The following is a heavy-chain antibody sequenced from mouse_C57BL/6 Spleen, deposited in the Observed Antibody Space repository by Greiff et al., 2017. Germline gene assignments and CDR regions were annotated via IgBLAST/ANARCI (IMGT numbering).Heavy chain of an antibody. J-gene: IGHJ2*01. CDR2: IHPNSGST. V-gene: IGHV1-64*01. CDR1: GYTFTSYW. CDR3: ARDYYGSSDDY. D-gene: IGHD1-1*01. Sequence: QVQLQQPGAELVKPGASVKLSCKASGYTFTSYWMHWVKQRPGQGLEWIGMIHPNSGSTNYNEKFKSKATLTVDKSSSTAYMQLSSLTSEDSAVYYSARDYYGSSDDYWGQGTTLTVSS.